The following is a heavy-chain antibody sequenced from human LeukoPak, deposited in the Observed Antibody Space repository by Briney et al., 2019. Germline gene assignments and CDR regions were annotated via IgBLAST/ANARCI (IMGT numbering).Heavy chain of an antibody. CDR3: ARYYGLPNWFDP. V-gene: IGHV4-39*01. J-gene: IGHJ5*02. CDR2: IYYSGST. CDR1: GGSISSSTYY. Sequence: SETLSLTCTVSGGSISSSTYYWGWIRQPPGKGLEWIGTIYYSGSTYYIPTLKSRVTISVDTSKNQFSLKLSSVTAADTAVYYCARYYGLPNWFDPWGQGTLVTVSS. D-gene: IGHD3-16*01.